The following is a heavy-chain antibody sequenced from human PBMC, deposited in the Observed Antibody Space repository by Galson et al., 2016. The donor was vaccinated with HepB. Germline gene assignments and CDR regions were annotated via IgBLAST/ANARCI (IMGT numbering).Heavy chain of an antibody. CDR1: GFTFSSYG. CDR3: AGGDLRFLEWFNVDY. Sequence: SLRLSCAASGFTFSSYGMHWVRQAPGKGLEWVALIWYDGSNIYYADSVKGRFTISRDNSKNTLYLQMNSLRAEDTAVYYCAGGDLRFLEWFNVDYWGQGTLVTVSS. CDR2: IWYDGSNI. V-gene: IGHV3-33*01. J-gene: IGHJ4*02. D-gene: IGHD3-3*01.